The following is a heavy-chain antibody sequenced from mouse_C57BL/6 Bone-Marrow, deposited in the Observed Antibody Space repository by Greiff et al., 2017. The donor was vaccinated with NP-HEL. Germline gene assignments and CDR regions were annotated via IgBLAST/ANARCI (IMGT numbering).Heavy chain of an antibody. J-gene: IGHJ3*01. D-gene: IGHD2-4*01. CDR1: GFTFSSYA. CDR2: ISSGGDYI. Sequence: VESGEGLVKPGGSLKLSCAASGFTFSSYAMSWVRQTPEKRLEWVAYISSGGDYIYYADTVKGRFTISRDNARNTLYLQMSSLKSEDTAMYYCTRFDYMAWFAYWGQGTLVTVSA. V-gene: IGHV5-9-1*02. CDR3: TRFDYMAWFAY.